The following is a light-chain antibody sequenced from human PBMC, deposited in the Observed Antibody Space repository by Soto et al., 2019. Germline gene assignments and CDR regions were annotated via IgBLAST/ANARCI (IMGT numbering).Light chain of an antibody. Sequence: EILLTQSPGTLSLSPGDRATLSCRTAQSVSSSFIAWYQQKPGQTPKLLIYGASLRAAGIPDRISGAGSGTDFTLTISRLEPEDFAVYYCQLYGESPETWTFGQGTRVEIK. CDR3: QLYGESPETWT. J-gene: IGKJ1*01. CDR2: GAS. V-gene: IGKV3-20*01. CDR1: QSVSSSF.